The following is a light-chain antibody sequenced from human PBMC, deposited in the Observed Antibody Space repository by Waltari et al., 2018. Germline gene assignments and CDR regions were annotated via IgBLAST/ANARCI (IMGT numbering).Light chain of an antibody. CDR1: DSNIGTNF. CDR3: GTWDTSLSPHVI. V-gene: IGLV1-51*02. CDR2: EDE. Sequence: QSLLTQPPSVSAAPGQKVTIYCSGSDSNIGTNFVSWYQQVPGSAPKLLIFEDEKRPSGIPARFSGSKSATSATLAITGLQPGDEADFYCGTWDTSLSPHVIFGGGTRLTVL. J-gene: IGLJ2*01.